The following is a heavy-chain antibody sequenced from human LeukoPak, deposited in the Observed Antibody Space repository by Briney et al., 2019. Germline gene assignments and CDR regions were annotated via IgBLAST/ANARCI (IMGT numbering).Heavy chain of an antibody. CDR2: IYYSGST. CDR1: GGSISSSSYY. V-gene: IGHV4-39*01. Sequence: SETLSLTCTVSGGSISSSSYYWGWIRQPPGKGLEWIGSIYYSGSTYYNPSLKSRVTISVDTSKNQFSLKLSSVTAADTAVYYCAISSIAALVDAFDIWGQGTMVTVSS. CDR3: AISSIAALVDAFDI. D-gene: IGHD6-6*01. J-gene: IGHJ3*02.